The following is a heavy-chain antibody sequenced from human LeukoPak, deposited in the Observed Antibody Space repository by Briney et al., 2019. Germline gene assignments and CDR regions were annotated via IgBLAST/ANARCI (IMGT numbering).Heavy chain of an antibody. CDR2: IIPIFGTA. CDR1: GGTFISYA. D-gene: IGHD2-2*01. J-gene: IGHJ4*02. V-gene: IGHV1-69*13. Sequence: SVKVSCKASGGTFISYAISWVRQAPGQGLEWMGGIIPIFGTANYAQKFQGRVTITADESTSTAYMELSSLRSEDTAVYYCASGPRGYCSSTSCYADLYYFDYWGQGTLVTVSS. CDR3: ASGPRGYCSSTSCYADLYYFDY.